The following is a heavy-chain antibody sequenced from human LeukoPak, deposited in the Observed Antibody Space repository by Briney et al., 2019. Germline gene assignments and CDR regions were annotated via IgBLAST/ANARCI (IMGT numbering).Heavy chain of an antibody. D-gene: IGHD2-15*01. CDR2: ISWNSGSI. CDR3: ARPGYCSGDNCYSHDAFDI. V-gene: IGHV3-9*01. Sequence: GGSLRLSCAASGFTFDDYAMHWVRQAPGKGLEWVSGISWNSGSIGYADSVKGRFTISRDNSKNTVNLQMNSLRAEDTAVYYCARPGYCSGDNCYSHDAFDIWGQGTMVTVSS. J-gene: IGHJ3*02. CDR1: GFTFDDYA.